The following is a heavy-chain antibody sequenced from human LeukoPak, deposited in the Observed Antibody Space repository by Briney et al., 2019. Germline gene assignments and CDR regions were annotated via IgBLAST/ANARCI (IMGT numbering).Heavy chain of an antibody. CDR2: IYYSGCT. J-gene: IGHJ6*03. D-gene: IGHD3-10*01. CDR3: ARKSGSYDYYYMDV. Sequence: PSETLSLTCTVSGGSISSSSYYWGWIRQPPGKGLEWIGSIYYSGCTYYNPSLKSRVTISVDTSKNQFSLKLSSVTAADTAVYYCARKSGSYDYYYMDVWGKGTTVTVSS. CDR1: GGSISSSSYY. V-gene: IGHV4-39*01.